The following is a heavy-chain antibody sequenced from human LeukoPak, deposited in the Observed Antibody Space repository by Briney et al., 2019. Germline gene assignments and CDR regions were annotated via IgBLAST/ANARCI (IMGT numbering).Heavy chain of an antibody. D-gene: IGHD3-10*01. CDR2: IIPILGIA. CDR3: ARALGITMVRGVISRSWFDP. CDR1: GGTFSSYA. Sequence: GSSVKVSCKASGGTFSSYAISWVRQAPGQGLEWMGRIIPILGIANYAQKFQGRVTITADKSTSTAYMELSSLRSEDTAVYYCARALGITMVRGVISRSWFDPWGQGTLVTVSS. J-gene: IGHJ5*02. V-gene: IGHV1-69*04.